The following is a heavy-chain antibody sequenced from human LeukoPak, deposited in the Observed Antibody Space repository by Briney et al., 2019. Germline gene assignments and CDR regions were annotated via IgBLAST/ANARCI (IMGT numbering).Heavy chain of an antibody. CDR2: INPSGGST. D-gene: IGHD6-6*01. CDR1: GYTSTNYY. V-gene: IGHV1-46*01. Sequence: ASVKVSCKASGYTSTNYYMHWVRQAPGQGLEWMGIINPSGGSTGYAQKFQGRVTMTRDTSTSTVYMELSSLRSEDTAVYYCARASGSNSYTIDYWGQGTLVTVSS. J-gene: IGHJ4*02. CDR3: ARASGSNSYTIDY.